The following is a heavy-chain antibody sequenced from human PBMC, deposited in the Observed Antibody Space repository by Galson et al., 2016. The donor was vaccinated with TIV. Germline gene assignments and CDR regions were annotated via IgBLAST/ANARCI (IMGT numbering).Heavy chain of an antibody. CDR3: AKDRNTATDTYYYYYGMDV. J-gene: IGHJ6*02. CDR1: GDTFSTYP. Sequence: SVKVSCKASGDTFSTYPFNWVRQAPGQGLEWVGGFIPLFGTANYAQKFQGRVTITADESTSTLYMELSSLRSEDTAVYYCAKDRNTATDTYYYYYGMDVWGQGTTVTVS. CDR2: FIPLFGTA. V-gene: IGHV1-69*13. D-gene: IGHD5-18*01.